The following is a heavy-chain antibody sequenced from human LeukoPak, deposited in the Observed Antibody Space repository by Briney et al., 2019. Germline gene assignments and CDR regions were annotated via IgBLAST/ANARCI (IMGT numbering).Heavy chain of an antibody. CDR1: GFTLSIYW. CDR3: VREGFFDH. Sequence: GGSLRLSCVGSGFTLSIYWMYWIRQSPGKGLLWVARINPDGSIADYTDSVKGRFTISRDNVKNTLYLQMNSLRAEDTAVYYCVREGFFDHWGQGALVTVSS. J-gene: IGHJ4*02. CDR2: INPDGSIA. V-gene: IGHV3-74*01.